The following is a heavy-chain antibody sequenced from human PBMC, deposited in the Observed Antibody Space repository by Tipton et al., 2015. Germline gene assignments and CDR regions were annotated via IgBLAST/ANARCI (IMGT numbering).Heavy chain of an antibody. CDR1: GFTFSRYS. V-gene: IGHV3-21*01. CDR3: ARVRYSSGSGYFDY. CDR2: ISTSSTYI. D-gene: IGHD6-19*01. J-gene: IGHJ4*02. Sequence: SLRLSCEGSGFTFSRYSMNWARQAPGKGLEWVSSISTSSTYIYYTDSVKGRFTISRDTAKNSLHLQMNSLRAEDTAVYYCARVRYSSGSGYFDYWGQGTLVTVSS.